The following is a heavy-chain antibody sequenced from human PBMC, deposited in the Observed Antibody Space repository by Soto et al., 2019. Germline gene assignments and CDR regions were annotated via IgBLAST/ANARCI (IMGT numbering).Heavy chain of an antibody. D-gene: IGHD3-22*01. CDR1: GGSFSGYY. J-gene: IGHJ6*02. Sequence: PSETLSLTCAVYGGSFSGYYWSWIRQPPGKGLEWIGEINHSGSTNYNPSLKSRVTISVDTSKNQFSLKLSSVTAADTPVYYCARDWILVLGSRSIPGDYYYYGMDVWGQGTTVTVSS. CDR3: ARDWILVLGSRSIPGDYYYYGMDV. V-gene: IGHV4-34*01. CDR2: INHSGST.